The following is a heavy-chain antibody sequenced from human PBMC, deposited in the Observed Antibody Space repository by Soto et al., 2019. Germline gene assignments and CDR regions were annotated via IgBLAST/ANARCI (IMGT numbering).Heavy chain of an antibody. CDR3: AREEADSSADLIDP. CDR1: GFTFSSYW. V-gene: IGHV3-7*01. CDR2: IKQDGSEK. D-gene: IGHD6-19*01. Sequence: EVQLVESGGGLVQPGGSLRLSCAASGFTFSSYWMSWVRQAPGNGLEWVANIKQDGSEKYYVDSVKGRFTISRDNAKNSLYLQMNRLRAEDTAVYYCAREEADSSADLIDPWGQGTLVTVSS. J-gene: IGHJ5*02.